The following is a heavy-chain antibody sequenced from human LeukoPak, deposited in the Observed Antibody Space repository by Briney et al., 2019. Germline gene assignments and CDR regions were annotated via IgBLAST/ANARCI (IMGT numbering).Heavy chain of an antibody. CDR3: ADYRKPQGLDY. D-gene: IGHD1-14*01. CDR2: IDASGSDT. Sequence: QPGGSLRLSCEVSEFPFSVYAMAWVRQAPGQGLEWVSAIDASGSDTYYTDSVKGRFTISRGNSKNTVYLQMNSLRVEDTAVYYCADYRKPQGLDYWGQGTLVTVSS. J-gene: IGHJ4*02. CDR1: EFPFSVYA. V-gene: IGHV3-23*01.